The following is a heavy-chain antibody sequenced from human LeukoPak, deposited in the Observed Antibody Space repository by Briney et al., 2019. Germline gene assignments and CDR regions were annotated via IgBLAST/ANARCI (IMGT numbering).Heavy chain of an antibody. V-gene: IGHV1-24*01. D-gene: IGHD1-26*01. CDR2: FDPEDGET. CDR3: ATKSIGGATWWIFAY. CDR1: GYTLTELS. J-gene: IGHJ4*02. Sequence: ASVKVSCNVSGYTLTELSMHWVRQAPGKGLEWMGGFDPEDGETIYAQKFQGRVTMTEDTSTDTAYMELSSLRSEDTAVYYCATKSIGGATWWIFAYSGQGTLVTVSS.